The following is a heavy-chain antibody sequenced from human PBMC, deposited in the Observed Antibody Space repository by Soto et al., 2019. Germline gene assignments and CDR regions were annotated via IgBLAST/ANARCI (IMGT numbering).Heavy chain of an antibody. D-gene: IGHD5-18*01. Sequence: ASVKVPCKASGYTFTSYGISWVRQAPGQGLEWMGWISAYNGNTNYAQKLQGRVTMTTDTSTSTAYMELRSLRSDDTAVYYCARGSSDTAMVMNWFDPWGQGTLVTVSS. CDR1: GYTFTSYG. CDR3: ARGSSDTAMVMNWFDP. CDR2: ISAYNGNT. J-gene: IGHJ5*02. V-gene: IGHV1-18*04.